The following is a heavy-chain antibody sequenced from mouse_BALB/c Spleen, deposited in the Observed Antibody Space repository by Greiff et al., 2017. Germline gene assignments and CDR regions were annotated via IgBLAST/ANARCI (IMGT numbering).Heavy chain of an antibody. CDR2: ISYSGST. J-gene: IGHJ4*01. Sequence: DVKLVESGPSLVKPSQTLSLTCSVTGDSITSGYWNWIRKFPGNKLEYMGYISYSGSTYYNPSLKSRISITRDTSKNQYYLQLNSVTTEDTATYYCARRGTYGNYYAMDYWGQGTSVTVSS. D-gene: IGHD2-1*01. V-gene: IGHV3-8*02. CDR3: ARRGTYGNYYAMDY. CDR1: GDSITSGY.